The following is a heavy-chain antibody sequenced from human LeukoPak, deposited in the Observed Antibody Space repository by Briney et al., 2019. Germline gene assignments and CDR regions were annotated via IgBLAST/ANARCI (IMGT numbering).Heavy chain of an antibody. Sequence: PGGSLRLSCAGSGFTFSNYEMHWVRQVPGGGLEWVSAIGIGGDTFYTGSVKGRFTISREKAKNSFFLKMNRLSAGDTDLYSCVRERSATSSDGFDIWGQGTLVTVSS. CDR3: VRERSATSSDGFDI. V-gene: IGHV3-13*01. CDR1: GFTFSNYE. D-gene: IGHD3-3*01. J-gene: IGHJ3*02. CDR2: IGIGGDT.